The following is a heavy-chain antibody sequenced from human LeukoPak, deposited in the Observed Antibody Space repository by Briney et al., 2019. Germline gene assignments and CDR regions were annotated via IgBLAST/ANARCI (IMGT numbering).Heavy chain of an antibody. CDR1: GFTFSSYS. V-gene: IGHV3-48*04. CDR2: ISSSSSTI. Sequence: GGSLRLSCAASGFTFSSYSMNWVRQAPGKGLEWVSYISSSSSTIYYADSVKGRFTISRDNAKNSLYLQMDSLRAEDTAVYYCARSQRRYSSQGISWFDPWGQGTLVTVSS. D-gene: IGHD6-13*01. CDR3: ARSQRRYSSQGISWFDP. J-gene: IGHJ5*02.